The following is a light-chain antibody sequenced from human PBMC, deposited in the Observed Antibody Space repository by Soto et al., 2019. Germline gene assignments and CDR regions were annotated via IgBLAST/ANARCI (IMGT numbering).Light chain of an antibody. CDR1: SSDVGSFDS. V-gene: IGLV2-14*01. CDR3: SSFTTSSTLV. J-gene: IGLJ1*01. Sequence: QSVLTQPASVSGSPGQPITISCTGTSSDVGSFDSVAWYQHNPGKAPKLMIYDVSNRPSGVSSRFSGSKSGNTASLSISGRQTEDEANYYCSSFTTSSTLVFGTGTKLTVL. CDR2: DVS.